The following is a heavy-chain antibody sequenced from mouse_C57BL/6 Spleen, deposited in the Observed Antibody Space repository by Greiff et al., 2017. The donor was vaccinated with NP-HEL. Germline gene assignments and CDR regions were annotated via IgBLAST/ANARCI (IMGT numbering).Heavy chain of an antibody. V-gene: IGHV14-4*01. CDR1: GFNIKDDY. D-gene: IGHD1-1*01. J-gene: IGHJ1*03. Sequence: EVQLQQSGAELVRPGASVKLSCTASGFNIKDDYMHWVKQRPEQGLEWIGWIDPENGDTEYASKFQGKATITADTSSNTAYLQLSSLTSEDTAVYYCTRPFYYGRSYDWYFDVWGTGTTVTVSS. CDR3: TRPFYYGRSYDWYFDV. CDR2: IDPENGDT.